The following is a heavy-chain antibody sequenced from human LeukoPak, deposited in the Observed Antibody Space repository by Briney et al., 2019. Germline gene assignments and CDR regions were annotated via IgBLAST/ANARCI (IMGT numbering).Heavy chain of an antibody. J-gene: IGHJ4*02. CDR3: ARSNQIGTTDY. CDR1: EIIFDTYW. D-gene: IGHD1-1*01. V-gene: IGHV3-7*03. CDR2: INRDGGET. Sequence: GGSLRLSCTASEIIFDTYWMSWVRQARGKGLEWVANINRDGGETYYVDSVRGRFTISRDNARNSLYLQMSSLRVDDTAIYYCARSNQIGTTDYWGQGTLVTVSS.